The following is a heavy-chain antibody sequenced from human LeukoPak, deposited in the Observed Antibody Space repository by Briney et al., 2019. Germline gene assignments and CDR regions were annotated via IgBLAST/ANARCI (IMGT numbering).Heavy chain of an antibody. D-gene: IGHD2-2*01. Sequence: GGSLRLSSAASAFIFSSYAMHWVRQAPGKGLEWVAVISYDGSNKYYADSVKGRFTISRDNSKNTLYLQMNSLRAEDTAVYYCAGSAGYCSSTSCYYYDYWGQGTLVTVSS. J-gene: IGHJ4*02. CDR2: ISYDGSNK. V-gene: IGHV3-30*04. CDR1: AFIFSSYA. CDR3: AGSAGYCSSTSCYYYDY.